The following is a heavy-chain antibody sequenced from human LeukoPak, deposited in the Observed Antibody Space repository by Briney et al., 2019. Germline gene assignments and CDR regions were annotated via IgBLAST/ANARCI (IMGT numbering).Heavy chain of an antibody. V-gene: IGHV3-53*01. D-gene: IGHD2-15*01. CDR1: GFTVSNDY. J-gene: IGHJ4*02. CDR3: ARDQCSGANCQVALDY. Sequence: TGGSLRLSCAASGFTVSNDYMSWVRQALGKGLEWVSVIYGGGGTYYADSVKGRFTISRDNAKNTLYLQMNSLRAEDTAVYYCARDQCSGANCQVALDYWGQGTLVTVSS. CDR2: IYGGGGT.